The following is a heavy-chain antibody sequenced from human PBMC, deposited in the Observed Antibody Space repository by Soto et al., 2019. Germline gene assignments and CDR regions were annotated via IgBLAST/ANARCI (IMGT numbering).Heavy chain of an antibody. V-gene: IGHV4-59*01. CDR2: IYYSGST. D-gene: IGHD4-17*01. CDR1: GGSISSYY. Sequence: SETLSLTCTVSGGSISSYYWSWIRQPPGKGLEWIGYIYYSGSTNYNPSLKSRVTISVDTSKNQFSLKLSSVTAADTAVYYCARDRGLTPDYGDPNDAFDIWGQGTMVTVSS. CDR3: ARDRGLTPDYGDPNDAFDI. J-gene: IGHJ3*02.